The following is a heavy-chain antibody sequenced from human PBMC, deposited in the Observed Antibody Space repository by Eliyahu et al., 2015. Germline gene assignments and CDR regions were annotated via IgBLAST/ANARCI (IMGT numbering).Heavy chain of an antibody. Sequence: EEQLVESGGGLVQPGGSLXLSXAASXFLXSXYPMNWLRQAPGKGLEWLSNIRSGSSSMSYADSVKGRFTVSRDDAKNSLYLQLNSLRDEDTAVYYCARDSQWAFDIWGQGSMVTVSS. CDR3: ARDSQWAFDI. J-gene: IGHJ3*02. CDR1: XFLXSXYP. CDR2: IRSGSSSM. V-gene: IGHV3-48*02. D-gene: IGHD6-19*01.